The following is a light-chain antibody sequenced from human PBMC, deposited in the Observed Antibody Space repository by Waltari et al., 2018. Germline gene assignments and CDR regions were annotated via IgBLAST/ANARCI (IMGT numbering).Light chain of an antibody. Sequence: IVMTQSPANLSVSPGGRATLSCRATESVSFHVAWYQQRPGQSPRLLMSHASARATGIPARFSGSWSGTEFTLTIGSLQSEDSGVYYWQQYHHWWTFGQGTKVEIK. CDR3: QQYHHWWT. V-gene: IGKV3-15*01. CDR1: ESVSFH. J-gene: IGKJ1*01. CDR2: HAS.